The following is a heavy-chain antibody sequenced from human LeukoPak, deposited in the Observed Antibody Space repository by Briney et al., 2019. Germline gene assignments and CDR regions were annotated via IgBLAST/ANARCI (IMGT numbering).Heavy chain of an antibody. CDR1: GYSISSGYY. J-gene: IGHJ6*03. CDR2: IYHSGST. Sequence: SETLSLTCAVSGYSISSGYYWGWIRQPPGKGLEWIGSIYHSGSTYYNPSLKSRVTISVDTSKNQFSLKLSSVTAADAAVYYCARSRTVYSETWIGRHGGDVYYYLGVWGRGTTVAVSS. CDR3: ARSRTVYSETWIGRHGGDVYYYLGV. V-gene: IGHV4-38-2*01. D-gene: IGHD2/OR15-2a*01.